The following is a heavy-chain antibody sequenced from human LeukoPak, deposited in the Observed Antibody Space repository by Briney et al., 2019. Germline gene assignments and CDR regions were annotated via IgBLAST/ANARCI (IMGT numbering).Heavy chain of an antibody. CDR3: ARDENYFDY. CDR1: GFTFSSYG. V-gene: IGHV3-33*01. Sequence: GGSLRLSCAASGFTFSSYGMHWVRQVPGKGLEWVAVIWYDGSNKYYADSVKGRFTISRDNSKNTLYLQMNSLRAEDTAVYYCARDENYFDYWGQGTLVTVSS. CDR2: IWYDGSNK. J-gene: IGHJ4*02.